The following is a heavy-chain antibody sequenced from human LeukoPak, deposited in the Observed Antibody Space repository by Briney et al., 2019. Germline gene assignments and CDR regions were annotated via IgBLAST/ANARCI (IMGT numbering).Heavy chain of an antibody. Sequence: SVRVSCKASGGTFSSYAISWVRQAPGQGLEWMGGIIPIFGTANYAQKFQGRVTITADESTSTAYMELSSLRSEDTAVYYCARSWDTAMVSYFDYWGQGTLVTVSS. V-gene: IGHV1-69*13. J-gene: IGHJ4*02. D-gene: IGHD5-18*01. CDR2: IIPIFGTA. CDR1: GGTFSSYA. CDR3: ARSWDTAMVSYFDY.